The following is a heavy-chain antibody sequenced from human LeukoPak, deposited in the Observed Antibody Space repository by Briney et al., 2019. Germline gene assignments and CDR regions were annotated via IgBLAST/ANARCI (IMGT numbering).Heavy chain of an antibody. CDR3: ALETDYGDYGMDV. Sequence: GGSLRLSCAASGFTFSDYYMSWIRQAPGKGLEWVSYISSSGSTIYYADSVKGRFTISRDNAKNSLYLQMNSLRAEDTAVYYCALETDYGDYGMDVWGQGTTVTVSS. CDR1: GFTFSDYY. J-gene: IGHJ6*02. D-gene: IGHD4-17*01. V-gene: IGHV3-11*01. CDR2: ISSSGSTI.